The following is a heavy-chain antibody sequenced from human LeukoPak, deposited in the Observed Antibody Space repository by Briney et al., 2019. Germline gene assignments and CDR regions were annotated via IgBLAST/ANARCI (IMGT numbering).Heavy chain of an antibody. V-gene: IGHV1-69*06. CDR1: GGTISSYA. D-gene: IGHD3-16*02. J-gene: IGHJ5*02. Sequence: SLNVSCKASGGTISSYAISWVRQAPGQGLEWMGGTIPIFGTANYAQKFQGRVTITADKSTSTAYMELSSVTSEDTAVYYCARGEEISNWFDPWGQGTLVTVSS. CDR2: TIPIFGTA. CDR3: ARGEEISNWFDP.